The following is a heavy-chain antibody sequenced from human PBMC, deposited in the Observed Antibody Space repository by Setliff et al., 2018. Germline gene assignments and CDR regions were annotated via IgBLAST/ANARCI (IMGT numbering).Heavy chain of an antibody. Sequence: PSETLSLTCTVSGGPFSGASIWSWIRQPPGKGLEFIGYVYHGGTAKYDPSLESRAIMSVDASKNEISLKLKSVTAADTAVYYCARDRTYYGSGTYTRYFDYWGQGTLVTVSS. CDR1: GGPFSGAS. J-gene: IGHJ4*02. CDR3: ARDRTYYGSGTYTRYFDY. D-gene: IGHD3-10*01. CDR2: VYHGGTA. V-gene: IGHV4-59*01.